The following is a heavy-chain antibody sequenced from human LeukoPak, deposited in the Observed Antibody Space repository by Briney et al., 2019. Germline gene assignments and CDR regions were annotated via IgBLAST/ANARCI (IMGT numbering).Heavy chain of an antibody. CDR2: IYYSGST. CDR3: ARDHCSGGSCYLDY. J-gene: IGHJ4*02. D-gene: IGHD2-15*01. Sequence: SETLSLTCTVSGGSISSYYWSWIRQPPGKGLEWIGYIYYSGSTNYNPSLKSRVTISVDTSKNQFSLKLSSVTAADTAVYYCARDHCSGGSCYLDYWGQGTLVTVSP. CDR1: GGSISSYY. V-gene: IGHV4-59*08.